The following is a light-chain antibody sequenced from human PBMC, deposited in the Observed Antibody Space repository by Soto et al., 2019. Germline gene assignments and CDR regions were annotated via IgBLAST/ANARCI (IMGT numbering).Light chain of an antibody. Sequence: QSALTQPASVSGSPGQSITISCTGTSSDVGGYNYVSWYQQHPGKAPKLMIYEVSNRPSGVSNRFSGSKSGNTASLTISGLQAEDEADYYCCSYGGSKSFVVFGGGTKLTVL. CDR3: CSYGGSKSFVV. J-gene: IGLJ3*02. CDR2: EVS. CDR1: SSDVGGYNY. V-gene: IGLV2-23*02.